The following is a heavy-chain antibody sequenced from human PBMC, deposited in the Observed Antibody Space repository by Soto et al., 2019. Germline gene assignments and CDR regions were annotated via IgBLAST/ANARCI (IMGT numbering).Heavy chain of an antibody. CDR3: ARGNWNPRWDYYYYGMDV. CDR2: INAGNGNT. Sequence: QVQLVQSGAEVKKPGASVKVSCKASGYTFTSYAMHWVRQAPGQRLEWMGWINAGNGNTKYSQKFQGRVTITRDTSASTAYMELSSLRSEDTAVYYCARGNWNPRWDYYYYGMDVWGQGTTVTVSS. D-gene: IGHD1-20*01. V-gene: IGHV1-3*01. J-gene: IGHJ6*02. CDR1: GYTFTSYA.